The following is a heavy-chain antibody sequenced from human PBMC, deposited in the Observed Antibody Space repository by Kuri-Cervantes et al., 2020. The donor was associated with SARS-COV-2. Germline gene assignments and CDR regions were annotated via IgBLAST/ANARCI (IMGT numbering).Heavy chain of an antibody. CDR1: GLSLSTSGVG. CDR2: IYWNDDK. Sequence: SGPTLAQPSQHPTLACPLSGLSLSTSGVGVGWIRQPPGKALEWLALIYWNDDKRYSPSLKSRLTITKDTSKSQGVLTMTKMDHVDTATYYCARMGGGGYYYSGMDVWAKGPRSPSP. D-gene: IGHD3-16*01. J-gene: IGHJ6*02. V-gene: IGHV2-5*01. CDR3: ARMGGGGYYYSGMDV.